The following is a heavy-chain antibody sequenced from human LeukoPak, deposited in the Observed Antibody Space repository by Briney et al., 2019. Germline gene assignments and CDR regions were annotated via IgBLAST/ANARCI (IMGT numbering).Heavy chain of an antibody. CDR1: GVSISSSNSY. Sequence: KPSETLSLTCTVSGVSISSSNSYWGWIRQPPGKGLEWIGEINHSGSTNYNPSLKSRVTISVDTSKNQFSLKLSSVTAADTAVYYCARRGYYYDSSGYDEFDYWGQGTLVTVSS. D-gene: IGHD3-22*01. CDR3: ARRGYYYDSSGYDEFDY. CDR2: INHSGST. J-gene: IGHJ4*02. V-gene: IGHV4-39*07.